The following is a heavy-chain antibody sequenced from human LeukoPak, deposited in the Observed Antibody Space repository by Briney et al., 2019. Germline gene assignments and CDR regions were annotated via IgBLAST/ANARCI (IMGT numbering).Heavy chain of an antibody. D-gene: IGHD3-9*01. J-gene: IGHJ4*02. V-gene: IGHV3-23*01. CDR1: GFTFSSYA. Sequence: GGSLRLSCAASGFTFSSYAMSWVRQAPGKGLEWVSAISGSGGSTYYADSVKGRFTISRDNFKNTLYLQMNSLRAEDTAVYYCAKLGYDILTGYYRRGTYYFDYWGQGTLVTVSS. CDR2: ISGSGGST. CDR3: AKLGYDILTGYYRRGTYYFDY.